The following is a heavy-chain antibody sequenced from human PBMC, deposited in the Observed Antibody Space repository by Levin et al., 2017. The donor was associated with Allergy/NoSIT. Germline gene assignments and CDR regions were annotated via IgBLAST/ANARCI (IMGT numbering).Heavy chain of an antibody. J-gene: IGHJ4*02. CDR1: GFTFRNHG. Sequence: GGSLRLSCAASGFTFRNHGMHWVRQAPGKGPEWVAVISYDGINKYYGDSVKGRFTISRDNSRNTLYLQINSLTTDDTAVYYCAKDVRTEAAALEYWGQGALVIVSS. V-gene: IGHV3-30*18. CDR2: ISYDGINK. CDR3: AKDVRTEAAALEY. D-gene: IGHD2-2*01.